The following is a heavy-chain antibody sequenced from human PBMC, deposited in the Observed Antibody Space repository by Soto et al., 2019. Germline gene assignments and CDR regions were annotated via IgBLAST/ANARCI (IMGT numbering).Heavy chain of an antibody. J-gene: IGHJ2*01. D-gene: IGHD5-12*01. CDR3: VRRRKGYIATGYCDL. CDR2: IIPIFGTA. CDR1: GGTFSSYA. V-gene: IGHV1-69*12. Sequence: QVQLVQSGAEVKKPGSSVKVSCKASGGTFSSYAISWVRQAPGQGLEWMGGIIPIFGTANYAQKFQGRVTNTAYESTRTAYMELSSLRSEDTAVYYCVRRRKGYIATGYCDLWGRGTLVTVSS.